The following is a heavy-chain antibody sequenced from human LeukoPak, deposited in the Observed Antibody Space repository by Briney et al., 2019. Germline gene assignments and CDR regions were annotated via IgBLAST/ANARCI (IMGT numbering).Heavy chain of an antibody. CDR2: IYPGDSDT. V-gene: IGHV5-51*01. CDR1: GYSFTNYW. J-gene: IGHJ6*02. D-gene: IGHD6-19*01. CDR3: ARVAGTGYYYYGMDV. Sequence: RRGESLKISCKGSGYSFTNYWIGWVRQMPGKGLEWMGIIYPGDSDTRYSPSFQGQVTISADKSITTAYLQWSSLKASDTAMYYCARVAGTGYYYYGMDVWGQGTTVTVSS.